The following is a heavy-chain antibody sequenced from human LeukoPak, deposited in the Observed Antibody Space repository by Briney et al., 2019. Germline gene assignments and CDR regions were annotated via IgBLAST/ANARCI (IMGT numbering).Heavy chain of an antibody. CDR1: GYTFTDYY. V-gene: IGHV1-2*02. Sequence: ASVKVSCKASGYTFTDYYIHWVRQAPGQGLEWMAWINPNSGDTHYAQKYQGRATLTRDTSISTAYMDLSRLRSDDTAVYYCASPRIRNTFDIWGQGTMVTVSS. CDR3: ASPRIRNTFDI. CDR2: INPNSGDT. J-gene: IGHJ3*02. D-gene: IGHD1-14*01.